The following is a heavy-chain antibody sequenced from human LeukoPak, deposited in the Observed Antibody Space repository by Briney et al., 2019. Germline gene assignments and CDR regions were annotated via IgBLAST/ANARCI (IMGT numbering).Heavy chain of an antibody. Sequence: PGGSLRLSCAVSGFTFSSYTINWVRQAPGKGLEWVSYISSSGSTIYYADSVKGRFTISRDNAKNSLYLQMNSLRAEDTAVYYCATITFLRGVYFDYWGQGTLVTVSS. CDR1: GFTFSSYT. CDR2: ISSSGSTI. V-gene: IGHV3-48*03. CDR3: ATITFLRGVYFDY. J-gene: IGHJ4*02. D-gene: IGHD3-16*01.